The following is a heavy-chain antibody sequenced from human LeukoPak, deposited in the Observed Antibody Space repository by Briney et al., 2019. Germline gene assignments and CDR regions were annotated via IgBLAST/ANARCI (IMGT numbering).Heavy chain of an antibody. J-gene: IGHJ6*02. CDR1: GYSFTRYW. D-gene: IGHD5-18*01. CDR2: IYPGDSDT. CDR3: ARLGSTAMLYYYYGMDV. V-gene: IGHV5-51*01. Sequence: GESLKISCKGCGYSFTRYWIGWVRQMPGKGLEWMGIIYPGDSDTRYSPSFQGQVTISADKSISTAYLQWSSLKASDTAMYYCARLGSTAMLYYYYGMDVWGQGTTVTVSS.